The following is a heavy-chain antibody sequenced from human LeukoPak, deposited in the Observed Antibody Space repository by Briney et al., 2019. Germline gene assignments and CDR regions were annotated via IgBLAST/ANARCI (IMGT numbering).Heavy chain of an antibody. J-gene: IGHJ4*02. CDR3: AKDILRFGELLNSLDY. CDR2: ISWNSGSI. CDR1: GFTFDDYA. D-gene: IGHD3-10*01. V-gene: IGHV3-9*01. Sequence: PGGSLRLSCAASGFTFDDYARHWVRQAPGKGLEWVSGISWNSGSIGYADSVEGRFTISRDNARNSLYLQMNSLRAEDTALYYCAKDILRFGELLNSLDYWGQGTLVTVSS.